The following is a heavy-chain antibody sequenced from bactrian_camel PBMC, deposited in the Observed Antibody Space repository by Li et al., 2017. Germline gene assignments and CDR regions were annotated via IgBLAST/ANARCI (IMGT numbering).Heavy chain of an antibody. J-gene: IGHJ4*01. Sequence: SGVRQAPGKEREGVGIIYTGGGSPYYADSVKGRFTLSRDKNTAALQMNSLKPEDTAMYYCAAGPGHCSGGVWYWGGITGARGPRSPSP. CDR2: IYTGGGSP. CDR3: AAGPGHCSGGVWYWGGIT. V-gene: IGHV3S30*01. D-gene: IGHD2*01.